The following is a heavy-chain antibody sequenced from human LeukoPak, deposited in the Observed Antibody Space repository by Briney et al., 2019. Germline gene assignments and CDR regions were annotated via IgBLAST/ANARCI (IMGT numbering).Heavy chain of an antibody. Sequence: GGSLRLSCAASGFTFSSYSMNCVRQAPGEGLEWVSSISSSGSFIYYADSVKGRFTISRDNARNSLFLQMNSLRAEDTAVYYCTRDLRYCSSASCSENGAFDIWGQGTMVTVSS. CDR3: TRDLRYCSSASCSENGAFDI. V-gene: IGHV3-21*01. J-gene: IGHJ3*02. CDR2: ISSSGSFI. D-gene: IGHD2-2*01. CDR1: GFTFSSYS.